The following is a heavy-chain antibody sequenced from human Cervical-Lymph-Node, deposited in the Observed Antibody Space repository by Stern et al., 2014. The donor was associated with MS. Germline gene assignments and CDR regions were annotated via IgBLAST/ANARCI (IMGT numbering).Heavy chain of an antibody. J-gene: IGHJ3*02. CDR3: ARRCSRRIDAFDI. Sequence: VRLVQSGAEVKKPGESLRISCKGSGYSFTSYWISWVRQMPRKGLEWMGGIDPSASYTNYSPSFQGHVTISADKSISTAYLQWSSLKASDTAMYYCARRCSRRIDAFDIWGQGTMVTVSS. CDR1: GYSFTSYW. CDR2: IDPSASYT. D-gene: IGHD2-15*01. V-gene: IGHV5-10-1*01.